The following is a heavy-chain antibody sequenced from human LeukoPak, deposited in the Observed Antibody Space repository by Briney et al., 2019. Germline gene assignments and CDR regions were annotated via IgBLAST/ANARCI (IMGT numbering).Heavy chain of an antibody. CDR1: GGSIGSGGYY. CDR2: IYHSGST. D-gene: IGHD2-2*01. V-gene: IGHV4-30-2*01. J-gene: IGHJ4*02. CDR3: ARWLEIVPANLFFDY. Sequence: PSQTLSLTCTVSGGSIGSGGYYWSWIRQPPGKGLEWIGYIYHSGSTYYNPSLKSRVTISVDRSKNHFSLKLSSVTAADTAVYYCARWLEIVPANLFFDYWGQGTLVTVSS.